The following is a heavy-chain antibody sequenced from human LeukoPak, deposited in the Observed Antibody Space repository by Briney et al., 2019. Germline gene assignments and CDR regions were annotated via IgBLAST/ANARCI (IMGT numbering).Heavy chain of an antibody. CDR1: GFTFSSYS. V-gene: IGHV3-48*04. CDR2: ISTSTTTI. D-gene: IGHD6-19*01. J-gene: IGHJ4*02. Sequence: GGSLRLSCEASGFTFSSYSMNWVRQAPGKGLEWISYISTSTTTIYYANSVKGRFTISRDNAKNSLYLQMNSLRADDTALYYCAKESAAVVVNRYYFDYWGKGTLVTVSS. CDR3: AKESAAVVVNRYYFDY.